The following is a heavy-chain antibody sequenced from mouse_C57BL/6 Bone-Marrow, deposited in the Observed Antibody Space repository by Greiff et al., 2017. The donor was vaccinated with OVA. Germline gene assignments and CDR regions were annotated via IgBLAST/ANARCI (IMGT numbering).Heavy chain of an antibody. Sequence: QVQLQQSGAELMKPGASVKLSCKATGYTFTGYWIEWVKQRPGHGLEWIGEILPGSGSTNYNEKFKGKATFTAEKSSNTAYMQLSSLTTEDSAIYYGARGPYYYGCSYGYFEVWGTGTTVTVSS. CDR1: GYTFTGYW. D-gene: IGHD1-1*01. J-gene: IGHJ1*03. V-gene: IGHV1-9*01. CDR2: ILPGSGST. CDR3: ARGPYYYGCSYGYFEV.